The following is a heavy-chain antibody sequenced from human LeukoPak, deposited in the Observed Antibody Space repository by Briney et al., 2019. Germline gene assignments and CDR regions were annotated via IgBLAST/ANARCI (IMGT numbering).Heavy chain of an antibody. CDR2: IKQDGSEK. V-gene: IGHV3-7*03. Sequence: GGSLRLSCAASGFTFSSCWMSWVRKAPGKGLEWVANIKQDGSEKYYVDSVKGRFTISRDNAKNPLYLQMNSLRAEDTAVYYCARDSSSWYYLTHAEYFQHWGQGTLVTVSS. CDR3: ARDSSSWYYLTHAEYFQH. D-gene: IGHD6-13*01. J-gene: IGHJ1*01. CDR1: GFTFSSCW.